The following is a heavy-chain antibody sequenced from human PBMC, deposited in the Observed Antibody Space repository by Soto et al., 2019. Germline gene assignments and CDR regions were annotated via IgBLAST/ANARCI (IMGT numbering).Heavy chain of an antibody. D-gene: IGHD3-10*01. J-gene: IGHJ4*02. CDR1: GGSINTGDYD. CDR2: IYSSGST. Sequence: PSETLSLTCTVSGGSINTGDYDWSWIRQPPGKGLEWIGYIYSSGSTYYNPSLKSRVTISRDTSKNQFSLKLSSVTAADTAVYYCVSCDYYYFDYWGQGTLVTVSS. CDR3: VSCDYYYFDY. V-gene: IGHV4-30-4*01.